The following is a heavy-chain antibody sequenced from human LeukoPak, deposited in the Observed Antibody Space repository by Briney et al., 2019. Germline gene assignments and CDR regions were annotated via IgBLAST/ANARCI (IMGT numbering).Heavy chain of an antibody. CDR2: INAGNGNT. V-gene: IGHV1-3*01. CDR3: ASIRYSSVAFDI. Sequence: EASVKVSCKASGYTFTSYAMHGVRQAPGQRLEWMGWINAGNGNTKYPQKFQGRVTITRDTSASTAYMELSSLRSEDTAVYYCASIRYSSVAFDIWGQGTMVTVSS. CDR1: GYTFTSYA. D-gene: IGHD6-19*01. J-gene: IGHJ3*02.